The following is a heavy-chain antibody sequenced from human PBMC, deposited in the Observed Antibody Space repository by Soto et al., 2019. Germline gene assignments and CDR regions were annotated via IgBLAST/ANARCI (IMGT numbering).Heavy chain of an antibody. CDR1: GGTFSSYA. V-gene: IGHV1-69*13. CDR2: IIPIFGTA. D-gene: IGHD3-9*01. Sequence: ASVKVSCKASGGTFSSYAISWVRQAPGQGLEWMGGIIPIFGTANYAQKFQGRVTITADESTSTAYMELSSLRSEDTAVYYCARDPKTDILPDDWGQGTLVTVSS. CDR3: ARDPKTDILPDD. J-gene: IGHJ4*02.